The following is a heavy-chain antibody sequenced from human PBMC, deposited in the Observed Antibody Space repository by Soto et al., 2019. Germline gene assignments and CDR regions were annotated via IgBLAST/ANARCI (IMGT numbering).Heavy chain of an antibody. J-gene: IGHJ3*02. D-gene: IGHD1-26*01. Sequence: EVQLLESGGGVVQPGGSLRLSCAASGFTFSAYAMSWVRQAPGKGLQWVSGVGGSDTDKHYADSVRGSFTVSRDNSKNALYLQMNSLRADDTAVYYCAKDATAVNVGWDPCDMWGQGTEFTVSS. V-gene: IGHV3-23*01. CDR2: VGGSDTDK. CDR3: AKDATAVNVGWDPCDM. CDR1: GFTFSAYA.